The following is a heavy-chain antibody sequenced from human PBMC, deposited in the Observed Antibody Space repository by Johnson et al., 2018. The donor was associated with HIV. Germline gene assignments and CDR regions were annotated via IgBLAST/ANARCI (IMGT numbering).Heavy chain of an antibody. CDR1: GFTFSDYD. CDR3: ARGTPWDAFDI. CDR2: ISSSGSTI. V-gene: IGHV3-11*04. Sequence: VQLVESGGGVVQPGRSLRLSCAASGFTFSDYDMSWIRQAPGKGLEWVSFISSSGSTIYYADSVKGRFTISRDNAKNSLYLQMNSLRAEDTAVYYCARGTPWDAFDIWGQGTMVTVSS. J-gene: IGHJ3*02.